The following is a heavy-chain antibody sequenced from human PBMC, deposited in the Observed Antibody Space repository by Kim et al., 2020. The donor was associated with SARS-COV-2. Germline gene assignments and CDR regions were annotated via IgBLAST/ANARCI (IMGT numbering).Heavy chain of an antibody. CDR1: GGSFSGYY. J-gene: IGHJ6*02. CDR3: ARSTTVTTLFYYYYGMDV. V-gene: IGHV4-34*01. Sequence: SETLSLTCAVYGGSFSGYYWSWIRQPPGKGLEWIGEINHSGSTNYNPSLKSRVTISVDTSKNQFSLKLSSVTAADTAVYYCARSTTVTTLFYYYYGMDVWGQGTTVTVSS. D-gene: IGHD4-17*01. CDR2: INHSGST.